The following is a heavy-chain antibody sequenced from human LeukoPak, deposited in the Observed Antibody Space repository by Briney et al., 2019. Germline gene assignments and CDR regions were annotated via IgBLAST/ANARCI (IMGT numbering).Heavy chain of an antibody. D-gene: IGHD3-10*01. J-gene: IGHJ5*02. Sequence: SETLSLTCTVSGGSISTYYWNWIRQPPGKGLEWIGYIYYSGTTNYNPSLKSRVSMSVDTSKNQFSLKLSSVTAADTAVYYCARGGYYGSGNDFRFDPWGQGTLVTVSS. CDR3: ARGGYYGSGNDFRFDP. CDR2: IYYSGTT. V-gene: IGHV4-59*01. CDR1: GGSISTYY.